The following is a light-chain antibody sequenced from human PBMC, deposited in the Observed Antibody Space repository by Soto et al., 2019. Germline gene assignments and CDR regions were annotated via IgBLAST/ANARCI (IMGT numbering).Light chain of an antibody. J-gene: IGKJ1*01. CDR2: AAS. CDR3: QQGYSNPWT. V-gene: IGKV1-39*01. CDR1: QTVTTY. Sequence: EIQMTQSPSSLSASIGDRVTITCRASQTVTTYLHCYQKKPGKAPKLLIYAASNLQSGVPSRFSGSGSGTNFNLSLNSLQPEDFATYYCQQGYSNPWTFGQGTKLEIK.